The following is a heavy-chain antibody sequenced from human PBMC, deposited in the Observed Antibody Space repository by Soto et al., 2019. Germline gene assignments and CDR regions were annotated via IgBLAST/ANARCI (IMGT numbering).Heavy chain of an antibody. J-gene: IGHJ4*02. Sequence: QVQLVESGGGVVQPGRSLRLSCAASGFTFSSYGMHWVRQAPGKGLEWVAVISYDGSNKYYADSVKGRFTISRDNSKNTLYLQMNSLRAEDTAVYYCAKGPGGSYYGNYFDYWGQGTLVTVSS. D-gene: IGHD1-26*01. CDR1: GFTFSSYG. V-gene: IGHV3-30*18. CDR3: AKGPGGSYYGNYFDY. CDR2: ISYDGSNK.